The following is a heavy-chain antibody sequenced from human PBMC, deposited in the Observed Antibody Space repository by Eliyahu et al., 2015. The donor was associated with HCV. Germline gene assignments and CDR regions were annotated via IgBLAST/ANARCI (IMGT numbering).Heavy chain of an antibody. Sequence: EVQLLESGGGLVQPGESLRLSCAASGFTFSSHPMAWVRQAPGKGLEWVASISVSGLNTYFADSVKGRFSISRDNSKNTVYLQMTSLRAEDTATYFCAKDRQWPDGSGWGDYWGQGTLVTVSS. D-gene: IGHD6-19*01. J-gene: IGHJ4*02. CDR3: AKDRQWPDGSGWGDY. V-gene: IGHV3-23*01. CDR1: GFTFSSHP. CDR2: ISVSGLNT.